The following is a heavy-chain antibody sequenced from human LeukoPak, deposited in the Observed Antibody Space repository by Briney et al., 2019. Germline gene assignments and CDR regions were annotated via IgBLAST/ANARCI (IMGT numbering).Heavy chain of an antibody. J-gene: IGHJ5*02. Sequence: GGSLRLSCAASGFTFGDFWMSWVRQAPGKGLEWVANIDHVAETWSYVTSVRGRFTISRDNAKNTLFLQMSSLRVEDTAIYYCARELVVYPKSSFGPWGQGTLVTVSS. V-gene: IGHV3-7*03. CDR3: ARELVVYPKSSFGP. CDR1: GFTFGDFW. D-gene: IGHD2-8*02. CDR2: IDHVAETW.